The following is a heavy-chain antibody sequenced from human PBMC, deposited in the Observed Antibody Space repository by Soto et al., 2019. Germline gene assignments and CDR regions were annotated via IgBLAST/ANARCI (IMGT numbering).Heavy chain of an antibody. CDR1: GYTFTNYA. Sequence: QVQLVQSGAEEKKPGASVKVSCKASGYTFTNYAMHWVRQAPGQRPEWMGWINAGNGNTKYSQKFQGRVTITRDTSASTAYMELSSLRSEDTAVYYCARVSGYYLPDYWGQGTLVTVSS. D-gene: IGHD5-12*01. V-gene: IGHV1-3*05. CDR2: INAGNGNT. CDR3: ARVSGYYLPDY. J-gene: IGHJ4*02.